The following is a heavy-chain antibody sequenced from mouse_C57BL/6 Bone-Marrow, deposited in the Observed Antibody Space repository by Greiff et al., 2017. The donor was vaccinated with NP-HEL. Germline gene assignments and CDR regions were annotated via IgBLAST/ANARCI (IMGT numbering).Heavy chain of an antibody. V-gene: IGHV14-4*01. CDR2: IDPENGDT. CDR3: TTPPLYYFDY. J-gene: IGHJ2*01. Sequence: EVKLMESGAELVRPGASVKLSCTASGFNIKDDYMHWVKQRPEQGLEWIGWIDPENGDTEYASKFQGKATITADTSSNTAYLQLSSLTSEDTAVYYCTTPPLYYFDYWGQGTTLTVSS. D-gene: IGHD6-1*01. CDR1: GFNIKDDY.